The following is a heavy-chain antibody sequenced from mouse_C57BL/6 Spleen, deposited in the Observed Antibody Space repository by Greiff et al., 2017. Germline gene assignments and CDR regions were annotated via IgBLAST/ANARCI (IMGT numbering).Heavy chain of an antibody. V-gene: IGHV1-69*01. D-gene: IGHD1-1*01. J-gene: IGHJ2*01. CDR3: ARFYYGSSPDY. CDR1: GYTFTSYW. CDR2: IDPSDSYT. Sequence: VQLQQPGAELVMPGASVKLSCKASGYTFTSYWMHWVQQRPGQGLEWIGEIDPSDSYTNFNQKFKGKSTLTVDKSSSPASMQLSSLTSEDSAVYDCARFYYGSSPDYWGQGTTLTVSS.